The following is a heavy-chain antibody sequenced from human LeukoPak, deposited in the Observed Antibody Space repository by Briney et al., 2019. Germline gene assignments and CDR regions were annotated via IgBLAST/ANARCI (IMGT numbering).Heavy chain of an antibody. CDR3: ARWGKDGVVIRIYWYFDL. Sequence: SETLSLTCTVSGGSISSGSYYWSWIRQPAGKGLEWIGRIYISGSTSYNPSLKSRVTMSVDTSKNQFSLKLSSVTAADTAVYYCARWGKDGVVIRIYWYFDLWGRGTLVTVSS. D-gene: IGHD3-3*01. CDR2: IYISGST. J-gene: IGHJ2*01. CDR1: GGSISSGSYY. V-gene: IGHV4-61*02.